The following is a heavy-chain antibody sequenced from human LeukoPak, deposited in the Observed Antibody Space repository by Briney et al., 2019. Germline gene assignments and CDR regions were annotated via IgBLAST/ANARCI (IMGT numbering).Heavy chain of an antibody. CDR1: GYSFTDYY. D-gene: IGHD3-10*01. Sequence: ATVKISCKASGYSFTDYYVHWVQQAPGKGLEWMGRVNPEDGETRYSENFQGRVTINADTSTGTASMELNSLRSDDAAVYFCTRTYYYGSGYFDYWGQGTLVTVSS. J-gene: IGHJ4*02. CDR2: VNPEDGET. CDR3: TRTYYYGSGYFDY. V-gene: IGHV1-69-2*01.